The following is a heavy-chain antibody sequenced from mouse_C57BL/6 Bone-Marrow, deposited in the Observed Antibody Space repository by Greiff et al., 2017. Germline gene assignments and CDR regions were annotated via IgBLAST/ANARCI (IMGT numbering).Heavy chain of an antibody. CDR3: ARTQLRLRYYAMDY. J-gene: IGHJ4*01. CDR2: IDPSDSET. D-gene: IGHD3-2*02. CDR1: GYTFTSYW. Sequence: VQLQQPGAELVRPGSSVKLSCKASGYTFTSYWMHWVKQRPIQGLEWIGNIDPSDSETHYNQKFKDKATLTVDKSSSPAYMQLSSLTSEDSAVYYWARTQLRLRYYAMDYWGQGTSVTVSS. V-gene: IGHV1-52*01.